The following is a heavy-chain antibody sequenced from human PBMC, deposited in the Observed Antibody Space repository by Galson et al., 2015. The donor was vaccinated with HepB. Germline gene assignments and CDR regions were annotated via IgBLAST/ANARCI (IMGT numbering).Heavy chain of an antibody. CDR1: GFTFSGSA. V-gene: IGHV3-73*01. J-gene: IGHJ4*02. CDR2: IGSKANSYAT. Sequence: LRLSCAASGFTFSGSAMHWVRQASGKGLEWVGRIGSKANSYATAYAASVKGRFTISRDDSKNTAYLQMNSLKTEDTAVYYCTGGYCSGGSCYSLGYWGQGTLVTVSS. D-gene: IGHD2-15*01. CDR3: TGGYCSGGSCYSLGY.